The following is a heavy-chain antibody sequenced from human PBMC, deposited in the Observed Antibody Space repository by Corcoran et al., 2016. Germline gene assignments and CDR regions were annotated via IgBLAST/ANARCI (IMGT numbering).Heavy chain of an antibody. V-gene: IGHV1-46*01. CDR2: INPSGGSA. D-gene: IGHD6-13*01. Sequence: QVQLVQSGAEVKKPGASVKVSCQASGYTFSSYNMQWVRQAPGQGLEWMGIINPSGGSATYAQKFQGRVTMTMDTSTSTVYMELSSLRFEDTAVDYCARDSGSWSVDYWGQGTLVTVSS. J-gene: IGHJ4*02. CDR1: GYTFSSYN. CDR3: ARDSGSWSVDY.